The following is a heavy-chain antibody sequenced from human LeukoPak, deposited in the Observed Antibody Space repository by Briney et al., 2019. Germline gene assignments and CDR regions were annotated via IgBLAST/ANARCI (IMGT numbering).Heavy chain of an antibody. CDR2: ISGIGDTL. J-gene: IGHJ4*02. CDR3: SKKNGGGWPTIFFDY. V-gene: IGHV3-23*01. Sequence: GGSLRLSCAASRFTFSAYAMYWVRQAPGKGLEWVSGISGIGDTLFYSDPVKGRFTISGDNSKTPVYLQMNSLRVEDSAVYYCSKKNGGGWPTIFFDYWGQGILVTVSS. CDR1: RFTFSAYA. D-gene: IGHD6-19*01.